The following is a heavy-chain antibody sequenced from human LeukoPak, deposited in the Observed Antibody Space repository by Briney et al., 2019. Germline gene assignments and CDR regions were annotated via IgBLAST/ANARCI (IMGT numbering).Heavy chain of an antibody. CDR3: ARDSSGLTN. CDR1: GGSISSSNW. V-gene: IGHV4-4*02. Sequence: SETLSLTCAVSGGSISSSNWWTWVRQPPGKGLEWVGEIGHTGSTNYNPSLKNRVTISVDKSKNQFSLKLSSVTAAGTAVYHCARDSSGLTNWGQGTLVTVSS. CDR2: IGHTGST. J-gene: IGHJ4*02. D-gene: IGHD6-19*01.